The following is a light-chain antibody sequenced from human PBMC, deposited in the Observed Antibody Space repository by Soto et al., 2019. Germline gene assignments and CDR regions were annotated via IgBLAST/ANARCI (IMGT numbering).Light chain of an antibody. J-gene: IGLJ2*01. CDR2: LNSDGSH. V-gene: IGLV4-69*01. CDR1: SGHSSYA. Sequence: PVLTQSPSASASLGASVILTCTLSSGHSSYAIAWHQQQPEKGPRYLMNLNSDGSHTKGDGIPDRFSGSSSGAERYLTISSLQSEDEADYYCQTWGTGIGVFGGGTKLTVL. CDR3: QTWGTGIGV.